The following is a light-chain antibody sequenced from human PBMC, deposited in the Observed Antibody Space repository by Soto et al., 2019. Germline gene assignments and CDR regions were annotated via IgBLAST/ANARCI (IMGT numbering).Light chain of an antibody. V-gene: IGKV1-39*01. CDR3: QQYGSSPRWT. CDR2: AAS. Sequence: DIQMTQSPSSLSASVGDRVSSACRASQSISRCLTWYQQKPGNASKLLIYAASILQSGVPSRCSGSGSGTDFTLTISRLEPEDFAVCYCQQYGSSPRWTFGQGTRLG. CDR1: QSISRC. J-gene: IGKJ5*01.